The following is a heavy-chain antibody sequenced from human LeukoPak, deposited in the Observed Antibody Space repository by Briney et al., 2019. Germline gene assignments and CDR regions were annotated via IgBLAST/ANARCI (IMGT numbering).Heavy chain of an antibody. CDR2: VHFSGTT. CDR3: AREQYLAYDVFGF. V-gene: IGHV4-59*01. D-gene: IGHD4-11*01. J-gene: IGHJ3*01. Sequence: SETLSLTCTLSGGSLSNYYWSWIRQPPGRGLEWIGYVHFSGTTSFNPSLKSRVTISVDTSKNQFSLRLSSVTAADTAVYYCAREQYLAYDVFGFWGQGTMVTVSS. CDR1: GGSLSNYY.